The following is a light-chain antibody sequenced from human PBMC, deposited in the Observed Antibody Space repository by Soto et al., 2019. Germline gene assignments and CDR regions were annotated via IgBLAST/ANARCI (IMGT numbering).Light chain of an antibody. CDR2: GNN. CDR3: QSFDTNLLGSV. Sequence: QSVLTQPPSVSGAPGQRVTISCSGTSSNIGAGYDVHWYHQLPGTAPKLLIFGNNNRPSGVPARFSASRSGTSASLAITGLQAEDEADYYCQSFDTNLLGSVFGGRTKVTVL. J-gene: IGLJ3*02. CDR1: SSNIGAGYD. V-gene: IGLV1-40*01.